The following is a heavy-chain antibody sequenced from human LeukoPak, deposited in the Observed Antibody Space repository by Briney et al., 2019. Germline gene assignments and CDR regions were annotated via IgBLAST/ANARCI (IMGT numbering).Heavy chain of an antibody. J-gene: IGHJ4*02. Sequence: ASVKVSCKVSGYTLTELSMHWVRQAPGKGLEWMGGFDPEDGETIYAQKFQGRVTMTEDTSTDTAYMELSGLRSDDTAVYYCARDSSPPDYFDYWGQGTLVTVSS. V-gene: IGHV1-24*01. CDR3: ARDSSPPDYFDY. CDR1: GYTLTELS. CDR2: FDPEDGET. D-gene: IGHD6-13*01.